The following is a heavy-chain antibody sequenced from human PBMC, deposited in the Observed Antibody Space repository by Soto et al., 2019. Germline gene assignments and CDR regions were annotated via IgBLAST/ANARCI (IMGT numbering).Heavy chain of an antibody. J-gene: IGHJ6*02. V-gene: IGHV1-8*01. Sequence: ASVKVSCKASGYTFTSHDINWVRQATGQGLEWMGWMNPNSGNTGYAQKFQGRVTMTRNTSISTAYMELSSLRSEDTAVYYCASWQLQGGYYYYGMDVWGQGTTVTVSS. CDR1: GYTFTSHD. D-gene: IGHD6-6*01. CDR3: ASWQLQGGYYYYGMDV. CDR2: MNPNSGNT.